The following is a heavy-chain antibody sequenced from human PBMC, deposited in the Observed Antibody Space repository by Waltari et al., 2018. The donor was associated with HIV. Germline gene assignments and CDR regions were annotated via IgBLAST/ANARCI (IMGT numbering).Heavy chain of an antibody. Sequence: EVQLLESGGGLVQPGGSLRISCAASGFTFRSYAMGWVRPGPGKGVEWVSAIRVSGGSTDDADSVKGRFTISRDNSKNTLYLQMNSLRAEDTAVYYCANISDYVLGYFDYWGQGTLVTVSS. CDR2: IRVSGGST. CDR1: GFTFRSYA. J-gene: IGHJ4*02. V-gene: IGHV3-23*01. D-gene: IGHD4-17*01. CDR3: ANISDYVLGYFDY.